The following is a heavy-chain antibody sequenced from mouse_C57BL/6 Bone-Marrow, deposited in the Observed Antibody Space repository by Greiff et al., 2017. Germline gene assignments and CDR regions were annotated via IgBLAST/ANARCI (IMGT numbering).Heavy chain of an antibody. CDR3: ARWLYDGSYDYFDY. CDR1: GFTFSSYG. V-gene: IGHV5-6*02. CDR2: ISRGGSYT. D-gene: IGHD2-3*01. Sequence: KLVESGGDLVKPGGSLKLSCAASGFTFSSYGLSWVRQTPDKRLEWVGTISRGGSYTYYPDSVKGRFTISRDNAKNTLYLQMSSLKSEDTAMYYGARWLYDGSYDYFDYWGQGTTLTVSA. J-gene: IGHJ2*01.